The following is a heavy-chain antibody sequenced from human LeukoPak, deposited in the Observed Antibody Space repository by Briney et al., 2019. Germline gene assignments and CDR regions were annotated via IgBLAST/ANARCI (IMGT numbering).Heavy chain of an antibody. Sequence: GASVKVSCKASGYTFTSYGISWVRQAPGQGLEWMGWISTYNGNTKYAQKLQGRVTLTTDTSTSTAYMELRSLTSDDTAVYYCARDAPGVYCSSTSCPLDYWGQGTLVTVSS. D-gene: IGHD2-2*01. J-gene: IGHJ4*02. CDR3: ARDAPGVYCSSTSCPLDY. V-gene: IGHV1-18*01. CDR2: ISTYNGNT. CDR1: GYTFTSYG.